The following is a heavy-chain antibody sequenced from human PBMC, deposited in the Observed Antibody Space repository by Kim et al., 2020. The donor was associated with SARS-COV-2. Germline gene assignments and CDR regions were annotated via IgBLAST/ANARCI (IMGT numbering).Heavy chain of an antibody. Sequence: SETLSLNCTVSSGSFSYYYWSWVRQPPGKALEWIGYIYYSGSTNYNPSFESRVTIFLDTSKNHCSLKLTSVTAADTAGYYCAKGPTRNYFDYWGQGSLVTVSS. CDR2: IYYSGST. J-gene: IGHJ4*02. CDR1: SGSFSYYY. V-gene: IGHV4-59*13. CDR3: AKGPTRNYFDY.